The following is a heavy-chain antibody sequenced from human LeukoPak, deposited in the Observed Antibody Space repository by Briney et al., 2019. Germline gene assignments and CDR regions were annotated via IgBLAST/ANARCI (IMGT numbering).Heavy chain of an antibody. CDR3: AREILVGAQFDY. J-gene: IGHJ4*02. V-gene: IGHV4-61*02. CDR2: IYTSGST. D-gene: IGHD2-8*02. Sequence: SQTQSLTCTVSGGSISSGSYYWSWIRQPAGKGLEWIGRIYTSGSTNYNPSLKSRVTISVDTSKNQFSLKLSSVTAADTAVYYCAREILVGAQFDYWGQGTLVTVSS. CDR1: GGSISSGSYY.